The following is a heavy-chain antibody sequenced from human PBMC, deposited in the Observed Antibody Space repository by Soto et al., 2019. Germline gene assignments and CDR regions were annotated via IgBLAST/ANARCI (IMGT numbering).Heavy chain of an antibody. CDR1: GFTFTSSA. Sequence: SVKVSCKASGFTFTSSAVQWVRQARGQRLEWIGWIVVGSGNTNYAQKFQERVTITRDMSTSTAYMELSSLRSEDTAVYYCAAAPYYYDSSGYYALDAFDIWGQGTMVTVSS. V-gene: IGHV1-58*01. CDR2: IVVGSGNT. D-gene: IGHD3-22*01. J-gene: IGHJ3*02. CDR3: AAAPYYYDSSGYYALDAFDI.